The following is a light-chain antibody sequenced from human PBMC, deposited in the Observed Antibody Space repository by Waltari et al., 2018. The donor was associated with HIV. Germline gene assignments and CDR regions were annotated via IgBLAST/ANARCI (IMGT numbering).Light chain of an antibody. CDR2: QDT. CDR1: KMGNKY. Sequence: SYELTQPPSVSVSPGQTVSITCSGEKMGNKYPSWYQQKPGQSPVLVIYQDTKRPSGIPERFSGSNSGNTATLSISGTQAMDEADFYCQAWDGSTAHVVFGGGTKLTVL. V-gene: IGLV3-1*01. J-gene: IGLJ2*01. CDR3: QAWDGSTAHVV.